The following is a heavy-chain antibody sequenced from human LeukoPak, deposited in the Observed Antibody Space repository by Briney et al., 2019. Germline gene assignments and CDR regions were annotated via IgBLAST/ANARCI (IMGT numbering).Heavy chain of an antibody. J-gene: IGHJ4*02. D-gene: IGHD6-13*01. CDR2: ISSSSSTI. V-gene: IGHV3-48*04. CDR3: ARDHDPYIAAAGTGDY. CDR1: GFTFSSYS. Sequence: PGGSLRLSCAASGFTFSSYSMNWVRQAPGKGLEWVSYISSSSSTIYYADSVKGRFTISRDNAKNSLYLQMNSLRAEDTAVYYCARDHDPYIAAAGTGDYWGQGTLVTVSS.